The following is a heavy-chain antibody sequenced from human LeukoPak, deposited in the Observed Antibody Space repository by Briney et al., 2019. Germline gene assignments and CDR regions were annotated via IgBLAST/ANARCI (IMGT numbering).Heavy chain of an antibody. CDR1: GFTFSSYA. J-gene: IGHJ4*02. V-gene: IGHV3-30-3*01. CDR3: ARGAVVVVTLFDY. CDR2: ISYDGSNK. D-gene: IGHD3-22*01. Sequence: PGRSLRLSCAASGFTFSSYAMHWVRQAPGKGLEWVAVISYDGSNKYYADSVKGRFTISRDNSKNTLYLQMNSLRAEDTAVYYCARGAVVVVTLFDYWGQGTLVTVSP.